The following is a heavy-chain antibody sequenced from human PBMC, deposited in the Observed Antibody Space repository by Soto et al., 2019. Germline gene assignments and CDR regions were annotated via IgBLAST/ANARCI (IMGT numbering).Heavy chain of an antibody. CDR2: IIPILGST. D-gene: IGHD2-21*02. CDR1: GGTFVSSA. J-gene: IGHJ5*02. CDR3: AKKNPHCDSNKAWLDP. Sequence: QVQLLQSGAELREPGSSVRVSCTPSGGTFVSSAFAWVRQAPGGKIEWMGGIIPILGSTKYAEKFLGRLTIRADDSSRSAYLELSSLTFDDTAVYFCAKKNPHCDSNKAWLDPWGQGTLVTVST. V-gene: IGHV1-69*01.